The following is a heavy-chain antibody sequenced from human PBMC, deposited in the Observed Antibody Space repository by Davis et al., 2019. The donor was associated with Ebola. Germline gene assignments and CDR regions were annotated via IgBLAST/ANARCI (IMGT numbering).Heavy chain of an antibody. CDR2: IIPIFGTA. V-gene: IGHV1-69*13. CDR3: ARRGNDVYYYYYGMDV. Sequence: SVKVSCKASGGTFSSYAISWVRQAPGQGLEWMGGIIPIFGTANYAQKFQGRVTITADESTSTAYMELSSLRSDDTAVYYCARRGNDVYYYYYGMDVWGQGTTVTVSS. D-gene: IGHD1-1*01. J-gene: IGHJ6*02. CDR1: GGTFSSYA.